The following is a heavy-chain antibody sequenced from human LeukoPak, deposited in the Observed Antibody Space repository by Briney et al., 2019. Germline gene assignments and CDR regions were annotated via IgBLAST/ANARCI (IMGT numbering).Heavy chain of an antibody. CDR3: ANPARDFADSGAITW. V-gene: IGHV4-39*07. CDR2: IYDSGST. J-gene: IGHJ4*02. D-gene: IGHD4-17*01. CDR1: GDSINSNNYY. Sequence: PSETLSLTCTVSGDSINSNNYYWGWIRQPPGKGLEWIGSIYDSGSTNYNPSLKSRVTISADTSKNQFSLKLTSVTAADTAVYYCANPARDFADSGAITWWGQGTLVTVSS.